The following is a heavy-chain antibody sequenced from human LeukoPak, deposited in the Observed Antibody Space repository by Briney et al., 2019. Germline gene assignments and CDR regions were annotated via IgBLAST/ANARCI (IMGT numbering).Heavy chain of an antibody. CDR2: IYTTHFT. D-gene: IGHD1-26*01. CDR1: GFTFNTYA. CDR3: AKDYLKGNGIYDAFDV. J-gene: IGHJ3*01. V-gene: IGHV3-23*01. Sequence: PGGSLRLSCAASGFTFNTYAMSWVRQAPGKGLEWVSTIYTTHFTYHADSVKGRSTVSRDDSKNTLYLQMNSLRAEDTALYYCAKDYLKGNGIYDAFDVWGQGTMVTVSS.